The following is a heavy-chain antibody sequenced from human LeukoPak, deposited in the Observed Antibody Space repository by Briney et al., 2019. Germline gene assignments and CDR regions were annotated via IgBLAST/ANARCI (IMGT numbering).Heavy chain of an antibody. J-gene: IGHJ4*02. D-gene: IGHD3-10*01. Sequence: SVKVSFKASGGTLGRYAISWVRQAPGQGPEWMGGIIPIFGTTNYAQKFQGRVTITADESTSTAYMELSSLRSEDTAVYYCARIVGIASRGYFDYWGQGTLVTVSS. CDR2: IIPIFGTT. CDR1: GGTLGRYA. CDR3: ARIVGIASRGYFDY. V-gene: IGHV1-69*13.